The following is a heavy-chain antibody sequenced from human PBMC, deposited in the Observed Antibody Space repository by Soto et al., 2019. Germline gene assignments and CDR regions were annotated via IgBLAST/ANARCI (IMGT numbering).Heavy chain of an antibody. D-gene: IGHD6-13*01. CDR2: ISGSGGST. CDR1: GFTFSSKS. J-gene: IGHJ4*02. Sequence: EVQLLESGGGVVQPGGFLRLSSAASGFTFSSKSMSWVRQPPGKGLEWVSGISGSGGSTYYADSVKGRFTISRDNSKNTLFLQMNSLRVEDTAVYYCARDESSSMYYFAYWGQGTLVTVSS. CDR3: ARDESSSMYYFAY. V-gene: IGHV3-23*01.